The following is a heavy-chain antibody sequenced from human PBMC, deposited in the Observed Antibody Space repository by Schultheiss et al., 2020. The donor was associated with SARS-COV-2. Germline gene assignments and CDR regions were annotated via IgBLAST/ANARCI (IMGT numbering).Heavy chain of an antibody. CDR1: GFTFSSYG. CDR3: TTRTLRGGKGNFDY. V-gene: IGHV3-30*03. Sequence: GESLKISCAASGFTFSSYGMHWVRQAPGKGLEWVADISYDGSNKYYADSVKGRFTISRDNSKNTLYLQMNSLRAEDTAVYYCTTRTLRGGKGNFDYWGQGTLVTVSS. CDR2: ISYDGSNK. D-gene: IGHD4-23*01. J-gene: IGHJ4*02.